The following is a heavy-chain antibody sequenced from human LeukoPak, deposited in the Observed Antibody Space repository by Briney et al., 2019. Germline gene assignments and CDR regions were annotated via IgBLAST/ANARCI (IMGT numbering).Heavy chain of an antibody. D-gene: IGHD6-19*01. CDR1: GFTFSSYG. CDR3: ARETGSGWYYFDY. J-gene: IGHJ4*02. CDR2: IWYDGRNK. Sequence: GRSLRLSCEASGFTFSSYGMHWVRQAPGKGLEWVAVIWYDGRNKYCADSVRARFTISRDTSKNTLNLQMNSLRAEDTAVYYCARETGSGWYYFDYWGQGTLVTVSS. V-gene: IGHV3-33*01.